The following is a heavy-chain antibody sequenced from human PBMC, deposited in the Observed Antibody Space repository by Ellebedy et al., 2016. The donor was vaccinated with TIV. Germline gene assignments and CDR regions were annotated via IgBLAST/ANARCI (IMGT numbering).Heavy chain of an antibody. V-gene: IGHV3-33*01. J-gene: IGHJ5*02. CDR1: GFTFSSYG. CDR2: IWYDGSNK. D-gene: IGHD3-9*01. Sequence: GESLKISXAASGFTFSSYGMHWVRQAPGKGLEWVAVIWYDGSNKYYADSVKGRFTISRDNSKNTLYLQMNSLRAEDTAVYYCARARLDWNWFDPWGPGTLVTVSS. CDR3: ARARLDWNWFDP.